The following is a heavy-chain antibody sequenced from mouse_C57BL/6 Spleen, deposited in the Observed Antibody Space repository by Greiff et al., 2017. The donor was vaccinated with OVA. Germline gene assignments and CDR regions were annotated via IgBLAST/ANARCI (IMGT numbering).Heavy chain of an antibody. CDR2: ISSGSSTI. CDR3: ASSGDGYPWFAY. V-gene: IGHV5-17*01. Sequence: EVQRVESGGGLVKPGGSLKLSCAASGFTFSDYGMHWVRQAPEKGLEWVAYISSGSSTIYYADKVKGRFTISRDNATNTLFLQMTRLTSEDTAMYNCASSGDGYPWFAYGGQGTLVTVSA. D-gene: IGHD2-3*01. CDR1: GFTFSDYG. J-gene: IGHJ3*01.